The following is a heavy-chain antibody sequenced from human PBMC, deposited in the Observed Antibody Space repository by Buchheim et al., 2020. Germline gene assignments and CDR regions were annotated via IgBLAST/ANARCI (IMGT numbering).Heavy chain of an antibody. CDR2: ISYDGSNT. J-gene: IGHJ6*02. V-gene: IGHV3-30*04. Sequence: QVQLVESGGGVVQPGRSLRLSCAASGFTFSSYAMHWVRQAPGKGLEWVAVISYDGSNTYYADSVKGRFTISRDNSKNTLYLQMNSLRAEDTAVYYCARAERSSGWFFIHEYYGMDVWGQGTT. CDR1: GFTFSSYA. CDR3: ARAERSSGWFFIHEYYGMDV. D-gene: IGHD6-19*01.